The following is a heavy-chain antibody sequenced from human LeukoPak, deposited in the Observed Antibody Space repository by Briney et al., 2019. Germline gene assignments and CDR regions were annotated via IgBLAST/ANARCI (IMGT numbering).Heavy chain of an antibody. D-gene: IGHD6-19*01. V-gene: IGHV4-61*01. CDR1: GGSITSENVY. J-gene: IGHJ4*02. CDR3: ARGYSSGWYYFDY. CDR2: IYYSGST. Sequence: ETLSLTCTVSGGSITSENVYWAWIRQTPGKGLEWIGTIYYSGSTNYNPSLKSRVTISVDTSKNQFSLKLSSVTAADTAVYYCARGYSSGWYYFDYWGQGTLVTVSS.